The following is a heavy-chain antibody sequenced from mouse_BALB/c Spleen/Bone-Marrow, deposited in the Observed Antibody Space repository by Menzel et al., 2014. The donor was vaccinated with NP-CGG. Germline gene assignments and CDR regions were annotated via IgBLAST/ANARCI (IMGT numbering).Heavy chain of an antibody. D-gene: IGHD2-4*01. V-gene: IGHV7-3*02. CDR3: ARDINYDIYWYFDV. CDR2: IRNKAKGYTT. CDR1: GFTFTDCY. Sequence: DVMLVESGGGLVQPGGSLRLSCATSGFTFTDCYMSWVRQPPGKALEWLGFIRNKAKGYTTEYSASVKGRFTISRDNSQSILYLQMNPLRAEDSATYYCARDINYDIYWYFDVWGAGTTVTVSS. J-gene: IGHJ1*01.